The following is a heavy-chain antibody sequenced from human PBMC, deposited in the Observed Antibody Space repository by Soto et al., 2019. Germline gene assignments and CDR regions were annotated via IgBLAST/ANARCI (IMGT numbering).Heavy chain of an antibody. J-gene: IGHJ4*02. V-gene: IGHV1-58*01. CDR2: IVVGSGNT. D-gene: IGHD4-17*01. CDR3: ARSGLRNGAYDY. Sequence: SVKVSCKASGFTFTSSAVQWVRQARGQRLEWIGWIVVGSGNTNYAQKFQERVTITRDMSTSTAYMELSSLRSEDTAVYYCARSGLRNGAYDYWGQGTLVTVSS. CDR1: GFTFTSSA.